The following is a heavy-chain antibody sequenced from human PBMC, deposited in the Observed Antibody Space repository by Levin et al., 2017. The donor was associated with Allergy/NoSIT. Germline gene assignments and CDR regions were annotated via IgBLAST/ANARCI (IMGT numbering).Heavy chain of an antibody. CDR1: GFTFSSYT. J-gene: IGHJ4*02. V-gene: IGHV3-23*01. CDR3: AKGDGRGGAFDY. CDR2: IVGSGGGT. D-gene: IGHD5-24*01. Sequence: LSGGSLRLSCAASGFTFSSYTMNWVRQAPGKGLEWVSVIVGSGGGTYYADSVKGRFTISRDNSKNTLYLQMNSLRADDTAVYYCAKGDGRGGAFDYWGQGTLVTVSS.